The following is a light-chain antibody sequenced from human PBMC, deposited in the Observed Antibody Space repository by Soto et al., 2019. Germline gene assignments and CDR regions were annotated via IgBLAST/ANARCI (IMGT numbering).Light chain of an antibody. V-gene: IGKV3-15*01. CDR3: QEYKYSKK. Sequence: EIVMTQSPATLSVSPGERATLSCSASQSVSSKLAWYQQKPGQAPRLLIYGASTRATGIPARFSGSGSETEFTLTISSLQSEDFAVYYCQEYKYSKKFGQGTKVDIK. CDR1: QSVSSK. J-gene: IGKJ1*01. CDR2: GAS.